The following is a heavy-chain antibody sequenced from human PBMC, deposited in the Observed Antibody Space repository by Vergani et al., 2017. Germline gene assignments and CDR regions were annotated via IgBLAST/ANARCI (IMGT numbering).Heavy chain of an antibody. D-gene: IGHD6-19*01. CDR2: INHSGST. J-gene: IGHJ5*02. CDR3: ERRVRGWTITLDLGLDP. Sequence: QVQLQQWGAGLLKPSETLSLTCAVYGGSFSGYYWSWIRQPPGKGLEWIGEINHSGSTNYNPSLKSRVTISVDTSKNQFSLKLSCVTAADTAVYYCERRVRGWTITLDLGLDPWGQGTLVTVSS. V-gene: IGHV4-34*01. CDR1: GGSFSGYY.